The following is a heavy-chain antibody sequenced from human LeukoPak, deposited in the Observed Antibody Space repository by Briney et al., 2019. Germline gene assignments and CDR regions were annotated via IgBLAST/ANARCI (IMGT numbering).Heavy chain of an antibody. V-gene: IGHV4-4*07. CDR1: GGSISGYY. Sequence: SETLSLTCIVSGGSISGYYWNWIQQPAGKGLEWIGRIYTNVITNYNPSLKSRVTMSVDTSKNQFSLMLSSVTAADTAVYYCARDREYYYYYYGMDVWGQGTTVTVSS. J-gene: IGHJ6*02. D-gene: IGHD3-10*01. CDR3: ARDREYYYYYYGMDV. CDR2: IYTNVIT.